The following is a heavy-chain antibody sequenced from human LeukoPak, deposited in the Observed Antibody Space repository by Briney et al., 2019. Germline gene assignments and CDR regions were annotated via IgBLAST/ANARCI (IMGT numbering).Heavy chain of an antibody. D-gene: IGHD1-14*01. CDR2: IWYDGSNK. CDR3: AREGSLPLDY. Sequence: GRSLRLSCAASGFTFSSYGMHWVRQAPGKGLEWVAVIWYDGSNKYYADSVKGRFTISRDNSKNTLYPQMNSLRAEDTAVYYCAREGSLPLDYWGQGTLVTVSS. J-gene: IGHJ4*02. CDR1: GFTFSSYG. V-gene: IGHV3-33*01.